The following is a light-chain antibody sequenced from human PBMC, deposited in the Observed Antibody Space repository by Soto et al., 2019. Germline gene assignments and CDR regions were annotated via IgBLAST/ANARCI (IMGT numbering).Light chain of an antibody. CDR1: SSDVGRYNL. CDR2: DVS. J-gene: IGLJ2*01. Sequence: QSVLTQPASVSGSPGQSITISCIGSSSDVGRYNLVSWYQQHPGKAPKLMIFDVSKRPSGVSNRFSGSKSGNTASLTISGLQAEDEADYYCCSYARSSTLVFGGGTKLTVL. V-gene: IGLV2-23*02. CDR3: CSYARSSTLV.